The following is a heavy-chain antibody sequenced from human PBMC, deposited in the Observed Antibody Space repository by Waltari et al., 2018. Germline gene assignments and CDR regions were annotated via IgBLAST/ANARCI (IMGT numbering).Heavy chain of an antibody. J-gene: IGHJ5*02. Sequence: QVQLQESGPGLVKPSETLSLTCTVSGGSISSYYWRWIRQPPGKGLEWIGYIYYSGSTNYNPSLKSRVTISVDTSKNQFSLKLSSVTAADTAVYYCARDQGYCSGGSCYGGWFDPWGQGTLVTVSS. CDR1: GGSISSYY. CDR2: IYYSGST. D-gene: IGHD2-15*01. V-gene: IGHV4-59*01. CDR3: ARDQGYCSGGSCYGGWFDP.